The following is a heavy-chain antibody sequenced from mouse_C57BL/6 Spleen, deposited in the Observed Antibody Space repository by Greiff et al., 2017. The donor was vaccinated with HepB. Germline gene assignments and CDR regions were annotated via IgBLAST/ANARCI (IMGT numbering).Heavy chain of an antibody. J-gene: IGHJ3*01. Sequence: VQLQQSGAELVRPGASVTLSCKASGYTFTDYEMHWVKQTPVHGLEWIGAIDPETGGTAYNQKFKGKAILTADKSSSTAYMELRSLTSEDSAVYYCTREAAQATDADWGQGTLVTVSA. CDR3: TREAAQATDAD. CDR1: GYTFTDYE. CDR2: IDPETGGT. D-gene: IGHD3-2*02. V-gene: IGHV1-15*01.